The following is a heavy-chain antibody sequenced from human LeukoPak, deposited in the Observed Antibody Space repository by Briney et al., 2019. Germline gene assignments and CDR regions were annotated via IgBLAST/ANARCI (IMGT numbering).Heavy chain of an antibody. Sequence: ASVRVSCKASGYTFTGYYMHWVRQATGQGLEWMGWMNPNSGNTGYAQKFQGRVTMTRNTSISTAYMELSSLRSEDTAVYYCARGPADRDFDYWGQGTLVTVSS. CDR2: MNPNSGNT. CDR1: GYTFTGYY. J-gene: IGHJ4*02. V-gene: IGHV1-8*02. CDR3: ARGPADRDFDY.